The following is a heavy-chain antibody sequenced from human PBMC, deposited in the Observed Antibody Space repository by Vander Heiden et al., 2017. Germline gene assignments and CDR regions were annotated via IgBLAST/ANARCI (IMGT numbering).Heavy chain of an antibody. CDR1: GFTFSSYA. V-gene: IGHV3-30-3*01. D-gene: IGHD3-16*01. Sequence: QVQLVESGGGVVQPGRSLRLSCAASGFTFSSYAMHWVRQAPGKGLEWVAVISYDGSNKYYADSVKGRFTISRDNSKNTLYLQMNSLRAEDTAVYYCARDGGGYAFDIWGQGTMVTVSS. J-gene: IGHJ3*02. CDR3: ARDGGGYAFDI. CDR2: ISYDGSNK.